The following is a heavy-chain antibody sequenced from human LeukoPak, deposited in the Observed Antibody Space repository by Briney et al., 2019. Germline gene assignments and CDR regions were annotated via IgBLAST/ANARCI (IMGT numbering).Heavy chain of an antibody. CDR3: ARDIGGASGY. D-gene: IGHD6-19*01. J-gene: IGHJ4*02. CDR2: IQQDGSQV. CDR1: GFIFSRYW. V-gene: IGHV3-7*01. Sequence: GGSLRLSCAASGFIFSRYWVSWVRQAPGKGLEWVANIQQDGSQVYYVDSVKGRFTISRDNAKNSLYLQMNSLRAEDTAVYHCARDIGGASGYWGQGTLVTVSS.